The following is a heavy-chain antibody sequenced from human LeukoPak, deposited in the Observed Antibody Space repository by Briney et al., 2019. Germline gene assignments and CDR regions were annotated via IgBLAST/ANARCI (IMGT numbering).Heavy chain of an antibody. D-gene: IGHD6-25*01. CDR3: ASSYSSGSYGMDV. Sequence: PSETLSLTCAVYGGSFSGYYWSWIRQPPGKGLEWIGEINHSGSTNYNPSLKSRVTISVDTSKNQCSLKLSSVTAADTAVYYCASSYSSGSYGMDVWGKGTTVTVSS. CDR1: GGSFSGYY. J-gene: IGHJ6*04. V-gene: IGHV4-34*01. CDR2: INHSGST.